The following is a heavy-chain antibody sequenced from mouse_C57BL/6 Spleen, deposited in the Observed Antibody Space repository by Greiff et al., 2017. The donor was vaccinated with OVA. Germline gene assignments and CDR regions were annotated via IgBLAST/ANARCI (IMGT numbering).Heavy chain of an antibody. CDR2: IDPETGGT. CDR3: TRHYGSSYFDY. V-gene: IGHV1-15*01. J-gene: IGHJ2*01. D-gene: IGHD1-1*01. CDR1: GYTFTDYE. Sequence: QVHVKQSGAELVRPGASVTLSCKASGYTFTDYEMHWVKQTPVHGLEWIGAIDPETGGTAYNQKFKGKAILTADKSSSTAYMELRSLTSEDSAVYYCTRHYGSSYFDYWGQGTTLTVSS.